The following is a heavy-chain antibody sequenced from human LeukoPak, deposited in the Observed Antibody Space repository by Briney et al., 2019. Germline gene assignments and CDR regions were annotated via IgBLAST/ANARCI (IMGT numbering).Heavy chain of an antibody. CDR2: IYHSGST. D-gene: IGHD2-8*01. V-gene: IGHV4-38-2*02. J-gene: IGHJ4*02. CDR3: ARGYCTNGVCHHFDY. Sequence: PSETLSLTCTVSGYSISSGYYWGWIRPPPGKGLEWIGSIYHSGSTYYNPSLKSRVTISVDTSKNQFSLKLSSVTAADTAVYYCARGYCTNGVCHHFDYWGQGTLVTVSS. CDR1: GYSISSGYY.